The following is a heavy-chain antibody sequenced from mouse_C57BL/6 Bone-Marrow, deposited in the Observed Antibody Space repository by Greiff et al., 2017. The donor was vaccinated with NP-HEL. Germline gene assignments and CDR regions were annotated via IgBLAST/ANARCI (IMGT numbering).Heavy chain of an antibody. CDR2: IDPSDSYT. CDR3: ARGDYYFDY. CDR1: GYTFTSYW. V-gene: IGHV1-59*01. Sequence: VQLQQPGAELVRPGTSVKLSCKASGYTFTSYWMHWVKQRPGQGLEWIGVIDPSDSYTNYTQKFKGKATLTVDTSSSTAYMQLSSLTSEDSAVYYCARGDYYFDYWGQGTTLTVSS. J-gene: IGHJ2*01.